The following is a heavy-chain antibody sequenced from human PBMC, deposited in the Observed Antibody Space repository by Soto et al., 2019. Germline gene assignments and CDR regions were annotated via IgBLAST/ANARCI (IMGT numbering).Heavy chain of an antibody. V-gene: IGHV3-30-3*01. D-gene: IGHD5-18*01. CDR3: ARHRVGGTAMVLWYFDL. CDR1: GFTFSSYA. Sequence: QVQLVESGGGVVEPGRSLRLSCAASGFTFSSYAMHWVRQAPGKGLEWVAVISHDGSNKYYAESVKGRFTISRDNSKHTLYQQINSLRAEDTAVYYCARHRVGGTAMVLWYFDLWGPGTLVTVSA. J-gene: IGHJ2*01. CDR2: ISHDGSNK.